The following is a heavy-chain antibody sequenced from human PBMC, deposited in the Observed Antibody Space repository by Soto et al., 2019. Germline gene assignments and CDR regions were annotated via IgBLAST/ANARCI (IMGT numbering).Heavy chain of an antibody. D-gene: IGHD3-10*01. CDR3: AKLSGNYHFSLDY. CDR2: IFPGGDT. Sequence: SETLSLTCTVSGGPFNRYFWTWIRQPPGKGLEWIGHIFPGGDTDSNPSLKSRVTISADRSKSQISLKLSSVIAADTAVYYCAKLSGNYHFSLDYWGQGILVT. V-gene: IGHV4-4*09. CDR1: GGPFNRYF. J-gene: IGHJ4*01.